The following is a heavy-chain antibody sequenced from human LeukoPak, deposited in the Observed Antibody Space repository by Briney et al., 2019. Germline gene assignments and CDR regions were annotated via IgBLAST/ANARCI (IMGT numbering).Heavy chain of an antibody. CDR3: ARPDCSSTSCYRPVY. J-gene: IGHJ4*02. CDR1: GITFSSYA. CDR2: ISATGGST. Sequence: PGGPLRLSYAPSGITFSSYAMSWVRQAPGKVLEWVSAISATGGSTYYADSVKGRFTISRDNSKSTLYLQMNSLRAEDTAVYYCARPDCSSTSCYRPVYWGQGTQVTVSS. V-gene: IGHV3-23*01. D-gene: IGHD2-2*02.